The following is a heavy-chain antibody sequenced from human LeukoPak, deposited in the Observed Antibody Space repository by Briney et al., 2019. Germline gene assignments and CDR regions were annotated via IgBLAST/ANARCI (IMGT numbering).Heavy chain of an antibody. D-gene: IGHD6-6*01. Sequence: SKTLSLTCTVSGGSISSYYWSWIRQPPGKGLEWIGYIYYTGNTNYNPSLKSRITISVDTSKNQFSLKLSSVTAADTAFYYCARSASSSSRSAFDIWGQGTMVTVSS. CDR2: IYYTGNT. CDR3: ARSASSSSRSAFDI. V-gene: IGHV4-59*01. J-gene: IGHJ3*02. CDR1: GGSISSYY.